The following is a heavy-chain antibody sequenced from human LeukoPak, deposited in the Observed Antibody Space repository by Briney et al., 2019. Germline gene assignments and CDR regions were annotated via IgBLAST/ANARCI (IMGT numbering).Heavy chain of an antibody. D-gene: IGHD2-8*01. Sequence: GGSLRLSCAASGFTFSSYAMHWVRQAPGKGLEWVAVISYDGSNKYYADSVKGRFTISRDNSKNTLYLQMNSLRAEDTAVYYCARVGGYCTNGVCFCFDYWGQGTLVTVSS. V-gene: IGHV3-30-3*01. J-gene: IGHJ4*02. CDR3: ARVGGYCTNGVCFCFDY. CDR2: ISYDGSNK. CDR1: GFTFSSYA.